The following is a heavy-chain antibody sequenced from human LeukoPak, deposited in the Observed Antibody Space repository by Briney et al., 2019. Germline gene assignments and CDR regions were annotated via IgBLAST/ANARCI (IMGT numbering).Heavy chain of an antibody. CDR2: IKQDGSEK. J-gene: IGHJ4*02. V-gene: IGHV3-7*01. CDR1: GFTFSSYW. Sequence: SGGSLRLSCAASGFTFSSYWMSWVRQAPGKGLEWVANIKQDGSEKYYVDSVKGRFTISRDNAKNSLYLQMNSLRAEDTAVYYCARDLRGPTGYDSSARDTFDYWGQGTLVTVSS. CDR3: ARDLRGPTGYDSSARDTFDY. D-gene: IGHD3-22*01.